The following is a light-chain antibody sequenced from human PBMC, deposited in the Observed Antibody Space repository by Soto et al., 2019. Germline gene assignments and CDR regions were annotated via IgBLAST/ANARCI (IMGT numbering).Light chain of an antibody. CDR1: QSVSSY. Sequence: EIVLTQSPATLSLSPGERATLSCRASQSVSSYLAWYQQKPGQAPRLLIYDASNRATGIPARFSGSGSGTDFTLTISSLEPEDFAVYYCQQYENLPWTFGQGTKVEVK. J-gene: IGKJ1*01. CDR3: QQYENLPWT. CDR2: DAS. V-gene: IGKV3-11*01.